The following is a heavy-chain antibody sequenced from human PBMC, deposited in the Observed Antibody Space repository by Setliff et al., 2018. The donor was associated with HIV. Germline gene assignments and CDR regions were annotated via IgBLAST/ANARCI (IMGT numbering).Heavy chain of an antibody. D-gene: IGHD3-16*01. V-gene: IGHV4-59*11. CDR3: ARGGDGYYNN. CDR1: GDSINSHY. J-gene: IGHJ4*02. Sequence: SETLSLTCIVSGDSINSHYWSWIRQPPGKGLEWIGSIYYTGTTNYNPSLKSRVTISLYTSKNRFSLKLSSVTAADTAVYYCARGGDGYYNNWGRGILVTVTS. CDR2: IYYTGTT.